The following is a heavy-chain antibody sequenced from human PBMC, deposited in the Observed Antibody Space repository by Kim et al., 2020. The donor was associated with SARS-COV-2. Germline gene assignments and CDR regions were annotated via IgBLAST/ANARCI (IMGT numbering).Heavy chain of an antibody. CDR3: AKDTNSRRWNEYFQH. J-gene: IGHJ1*01. V-gene: IGHV3-23*01. Sequence: GGSLRLSCAASGFTFSTYAMIWVRQAPGKGLECVSGISGSGDHTYHADSVKDRFTISRDNSKNTLYLQMNSLRAEDTALYFCAKDTNSRRWNEYFQHWGQGTLVTVSS. CDR2: ISGSGDHT. D-gene: IGHD3-22*01. CDR1: GFTFSTYA.